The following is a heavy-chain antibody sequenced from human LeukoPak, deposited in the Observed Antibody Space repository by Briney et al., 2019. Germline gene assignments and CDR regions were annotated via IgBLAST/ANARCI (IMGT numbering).Heavy chain of an antibody. CDR2: ISSRSGYI. D-gene: IGHD6-19*01. Sequence: GGSLRLSCAASGFTFSSYSMSWVRQAPGKGLEWVSSISSRSGYIYYGDSVKGRFTISRDNAKNSLYLQMNTLRAEDTAVYYCASFDSSGWHYFDYWGQGTLVTVSA. V-gene: IGHV3-21*01. CDR1: GFTFSSYS. CDR3: ASFDSSGWHYFDY. J-gene: IGHJ4*02.